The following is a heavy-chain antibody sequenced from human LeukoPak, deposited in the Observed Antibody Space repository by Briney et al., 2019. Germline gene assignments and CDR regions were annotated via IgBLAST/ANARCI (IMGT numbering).Heavy chain of an antibody. V-gene: IGHV1-69*06. CDR2: IIPIFGTA. CDR3: ARNDAAAGAQFDY. CDR1: GGTFSSYA. Sequence: GASVKVSCKASGGTFSSYAISWVRQAPGQGLEWMGGIIPIFGTASYAQKFLGRVTITADKSTSTAYMELSSLRSEDTAVYYCARNDAAAGAQFDYWGQGTLVTVSS. D-gene: IGHD6-13*01. J-gene: IGHJ4*02.